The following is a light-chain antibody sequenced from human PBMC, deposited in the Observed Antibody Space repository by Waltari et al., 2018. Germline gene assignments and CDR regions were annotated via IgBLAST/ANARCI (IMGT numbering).Light chain of an antibody. CDR3: QQTSRTPIT. V-gene: IGKV1-39*01. J-gene: IGKJ5*01. Sequence: DIEMTQSRSSLSASVGDRVTLTCRASQSVRHSLNWYQQKPGKAPKLLIFGASNLHSGVAAKFSGSGSGTDFTLTISSLQPEDSATYYCQQTSRTPITFGQGTRVEIK. CDR2: GAS. CDR1: QSVRHS.